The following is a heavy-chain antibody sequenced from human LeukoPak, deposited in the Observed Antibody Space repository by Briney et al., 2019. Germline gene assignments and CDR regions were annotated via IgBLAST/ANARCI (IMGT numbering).Heavy chain of an antibody. J-gene: IGHJ6*02. CDR1: GFTFSSYS. Sequence: GGSLRLSCAASGFTFSSYSMNWVRQAPGKGLEWVSYISSSSTTIYYADSVKGRFTISRDNAKNSLYLQMNSLRAEDTAVYYCARDTYSHFDYYYYYGMDVWGQGTTVTVSS. D-gene: IGHD3-9*01. V-gene: IGHV3-48*04. CDR3: ARDTYSHFDYYYYYGMDV. CDR2: ISSSSTTI.